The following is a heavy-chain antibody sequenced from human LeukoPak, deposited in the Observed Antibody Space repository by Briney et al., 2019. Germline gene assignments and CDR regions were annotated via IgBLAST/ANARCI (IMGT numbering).Heavy chain of an antibody. J-gene: IGHJ6*02. V-gene: IGHV3-30-3*01. CDR1: GFNLSPYA. Sequence: GRSLRLSCAGSGFNLSPYAMHWVRQAPGKGLEWVAAISYDGSKTYYADSVKGRFTISRDTFKNTLYLQMNNLRPEDTSVYYCTRAPDGLDVWGQGTTVTVSS. CDR2: ISYDGSKT. CDR3: TRAPDGLDV.